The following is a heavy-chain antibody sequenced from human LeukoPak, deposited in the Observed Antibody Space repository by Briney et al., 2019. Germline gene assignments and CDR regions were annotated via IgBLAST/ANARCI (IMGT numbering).Heavy chain of an antibody. CDR2: IKQDGSEK. D-gene: IGHD2-15*01. CDR3: AREHCSGGSCYGWFDP. Sequence: GGSLRLSCAASGFTLSSYWMSWVRQAPGKGLEWVANIKQDGSEKYYVDSVKGRFTISRDNAKNSLYLQMNSLRAEDTAVYYCAREHCSGGSCYGWFDPWGQGTLVTVSS. J-gene: IGHJ5*02. CDR1: GFTLSSYW. V-gene: IGHV3-7*01.